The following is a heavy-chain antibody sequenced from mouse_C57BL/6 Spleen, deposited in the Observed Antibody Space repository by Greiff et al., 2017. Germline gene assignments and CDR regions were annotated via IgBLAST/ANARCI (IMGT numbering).Heavy chain of an antibody. V-gene: IGHV1-15*01. Sequence: QVQLKESGAELVRPGASVTLSCKASGYTFTDYEMHWVKQTPVHGLEWIGAIDPETGGTAYNQKFKGKAILTADKSSSTAYMELRSLTSEVSAVYYCTRQQSYSPFAYWGQGTLVTVSA. CDR1: GYTFTDYE. J-gene: IGHJ3*01. CDR3: TRQQSYSPFAY. CDR2: IDPETGGT. D-gene: IGHD2-12*01.